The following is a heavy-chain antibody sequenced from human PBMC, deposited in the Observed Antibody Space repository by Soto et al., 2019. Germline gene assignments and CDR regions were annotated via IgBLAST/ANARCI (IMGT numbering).Heavy chain of an antibody. J-gene: IGHJ4*02. V-gene: IGHV4-39*01. CDR1: GGSISSSSYY. CDR3: ARHLPRYSGSYIFDY. CDR2: IYYSGST. D-gene: IGHD1-26*01. Sequence: SETLSLTCTVSGGSISSSSYYWGWIRQPPGKGLEWIGSIYYSGSTYYNPSLKSRVTISVDTSRNQFSLKLSSVTAADTAVYYCARHLPRYSGSYIFDYWGQGTLVTVSS.